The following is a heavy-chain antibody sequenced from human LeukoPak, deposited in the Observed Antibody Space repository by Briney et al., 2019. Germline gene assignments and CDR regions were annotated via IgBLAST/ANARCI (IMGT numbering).Heavy chain of an antibody. CDR3: ARGGYCSSTSCPHYYYGMDV. Sequence: PGRSLRLSCAASGFTFSSYGMHWVRQAPGKRLEWVAVIWYDGSNKYYADSVKGRFTISRDNSKNTLYLQMNSLRAEDTAVYYCARGGYCSSTSCPHYYYGMDVWGQGTTVTVSS. J-gene: IGHJ6*02. V-gene: IGHV3-33*01. CDR2: IWYDGSNK. CDR1: GFTFSSYG. D-gene: IGHD2-2*01.